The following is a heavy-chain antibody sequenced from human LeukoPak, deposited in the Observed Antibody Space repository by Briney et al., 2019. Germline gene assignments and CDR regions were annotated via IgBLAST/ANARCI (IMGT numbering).Heavy chain of an antibody. D-gene: IGHD5-24*01. J-gene: IGHJ4*02. Sequence: GGSLTLSCAASGFTFSGSAMHWVRQASGKGLEWVGRIRSKANSYATAYAASVKGRFTISRDDSKNTLYLQMNSLRGDDTAVYYCAQDIGWLQFAYWGQGTLVTVSS. V-gene: IGHV3-73*01. CDR1: GFTFSGSA. CDR3: AQDIGWLQFAY. CDR2: IRSKANSYAT.